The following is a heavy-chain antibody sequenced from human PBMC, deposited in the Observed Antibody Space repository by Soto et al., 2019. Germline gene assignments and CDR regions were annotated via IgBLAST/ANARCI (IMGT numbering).Heavy chain of an antibody. CDR1: GGSISTFY. CDR2: IYYSGST. CDR3: ARQAGSNSWFVDY. Sequence: SETLSLTCTVSGGSISTFYWSWIRQPPGKGLEWIGHIYYSGSTNQNPSLNSRVSISVDTSQNQFPLKLSSVTAADSAVYYCARQAGSNSWFVDYWGPGTLVTVSS. D-gene: IGHD6-13*01. V-gene: IGHV4-59*08. J-gene: IGHJ4*02.